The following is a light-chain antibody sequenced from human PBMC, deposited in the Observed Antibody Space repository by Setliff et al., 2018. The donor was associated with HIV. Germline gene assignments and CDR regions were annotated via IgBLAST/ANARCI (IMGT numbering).Light chain of an antibody. CDR3: SSYRSGNTLV. CDR1: SSDVGAYSL. CDR2: EVS. Sequence: QSALTQPASVSGSPGQSITISCTGTSSDVGAYSLVSWYQQHPGKAPKLMIYEVSNRPSGVSNRFSASKSGNTASLTISGLQAEDEADYYCSSYRSGNTLVFGTGTKVTVL. J-gene: IGLJ1*01. V-gene: IGLV2-14*01.